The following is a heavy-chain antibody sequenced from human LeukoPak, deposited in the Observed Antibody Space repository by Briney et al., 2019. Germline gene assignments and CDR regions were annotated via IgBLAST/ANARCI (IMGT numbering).Heavy chain of an antibody. CDR2: ISGSGGST. CDR3: AKRALRYCSDTTCYSNLDY. CDR1: GFTFSSYA. Sequence: PGGSLRLSCAASGFTFSSYAMSWVRQAPGKGLEWVSAISGSGGSTYYADSVKGRFTISRDNSKNTLYLQMNSLRAEDTAVYYCAKRALRYCSDTTCYSNLDYWGQGTLVTVSS. V-gene: IGHV3-23*01. J-gene: IGHJ4*01. D-gene: IGHD2-2*02.